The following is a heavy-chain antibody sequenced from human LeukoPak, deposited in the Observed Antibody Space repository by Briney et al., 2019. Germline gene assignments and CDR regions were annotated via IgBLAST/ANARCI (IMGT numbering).Heavy chain of an antibody. CDR3: ARCEPPFVQQPIDY. D-gene: IGHD6-13*01. V-gene: IGHV3-11*01. J-gene: IGHJ4*02. CDR1: GFTFSDYY. CDR2: ISSSGSTI. Sequence: PGGSLRLSCAASGFTFSDYYMSWIRQAPGKGLEWVSYISSSGSTIYYADSVKGRFTISRDNAKSSLYLQMNSLRAEDTAVYYCARCEPPFVQQPIDYWGQGTLVTVSS.